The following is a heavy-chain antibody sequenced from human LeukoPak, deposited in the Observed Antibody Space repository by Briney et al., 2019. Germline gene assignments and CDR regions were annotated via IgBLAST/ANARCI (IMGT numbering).Heavy chain of an antibody. Sequence: GGSLRLSCAASGFTFNSYAMSWVRQAPGKGLEWVSAISGSSSSTYYTDSVKGRFTISRDNSKKMLYLQMNSLRAGDTAVYYCAKGDDYFYYYAMDVWGQGTTVTVSS. D-gene: IGHD3-16*01. V-gene: IGHV3-23*01. CDR1: GFTFNSYA. CDR2: ISGSSSST. J-gene: IGHJ6*02. CDR3: AKGDDYFYYYAMDV.